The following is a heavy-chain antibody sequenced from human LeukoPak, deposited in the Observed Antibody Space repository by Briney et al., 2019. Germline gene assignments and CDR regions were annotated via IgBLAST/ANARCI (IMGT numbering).Heavy chain of an antibody. CDR3: ARRRYTSGYLDY. CDR2: IYYSGST. CDR1: GFTFSSYA. D-gene: IGHD3-22*01. Sequence: GSLRLSCAASGFTFSSYAMSWVRQPPGKGLEWIGYIYYSGSTNYNPSLKSRVTISVDTSKSQFSPKLTTMTAADTAVYYCARRRYTSGYLDYWGQGTLVTVSS. V-gene: IGHV4-59*08. J-gene: IGHJ4*02.